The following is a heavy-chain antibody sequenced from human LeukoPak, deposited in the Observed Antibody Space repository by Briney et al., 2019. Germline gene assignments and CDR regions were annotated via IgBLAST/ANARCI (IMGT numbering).Heavy chain of an antibody. V-gene: IGHV3-7*04. Sequence: GGSQTLFCGLSVLILSVYCMSWAPHATGGRAEGLGDIWQDGNETLRMHSVKGRFTIARDNAQNSLYLQMNSLGVDYTAVYYCAKARRYGYYDWEPVDTLGQGTLVTVSS. D-gene: IGHD3-16*01. CDR2: IWQDGNET. J-gene: IGHJ5*02. CDR3: AKARRYGYYDWEPVDT. CDR1: VLILSVYC.